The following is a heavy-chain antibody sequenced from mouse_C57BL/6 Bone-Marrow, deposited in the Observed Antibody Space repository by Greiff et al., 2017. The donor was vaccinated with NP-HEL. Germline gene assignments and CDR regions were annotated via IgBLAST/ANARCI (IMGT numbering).Heavy chain of an antibody. CDR2: ISNGGGST. CDR3: ARITTVVAPYAMDY. V-gene: IGHV5-12*01. J-gene: IGHJ4*01. Sequence: EVNVVESGGGLVQPGGSLKLSCAASGFTFSDYYMYWVRQTPEKRLEWVAYISNGGGSTYYPDTVKGRFTISRDNAKNTLYLQMSRLKSEDTAMYYCARITTVVAPYAMDYWGQGTSVTVSS. D-gene: IGHD1-1*01. CDR1: GFTFSDYY.